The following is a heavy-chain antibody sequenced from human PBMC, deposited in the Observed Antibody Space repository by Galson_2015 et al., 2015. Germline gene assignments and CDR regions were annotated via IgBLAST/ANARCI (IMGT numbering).Heavy chain of an antibody. Sequence: SVKVSCKASGYSFTNYAMNWVRQAPGQGLEWMGWINTNTGNPTYAQGFTGRFVFSLDTSVSTAYLQITSLKAEDTAVYYCARDFVETTKPIFVDVWGQGTTVTVSS. V-gene: IGHV7-4-1*02. CDR2: INTNTGNP. CDR1: GYSFTNYA. CDR3: ARDFVETTKPIFVDV. J-gene: IGHJ6*02. D-gene: IGHD1-7*01.